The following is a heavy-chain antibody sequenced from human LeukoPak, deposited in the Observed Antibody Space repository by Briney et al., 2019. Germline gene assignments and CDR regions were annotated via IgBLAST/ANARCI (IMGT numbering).Heavy chain of an antibody. V-gene: IGHV3-23*01. CDR1: GFTVSTYA. CDR2: ISGSAGSR. D-gene: IGHD4-17*01. CDR3: AKDLGDYAHQFDS. Sequence: GGSLRLSCVASGFTVSTYAMSWVRQAPGKGLEWVSGISGSAGSRYYADSVKGRFTISRDNSKNTLYMQMNSLRAEDTAVYYCAKDLGDYAHQFDSWGQGTLVTVSS. J-gene: IGHJ4*02.